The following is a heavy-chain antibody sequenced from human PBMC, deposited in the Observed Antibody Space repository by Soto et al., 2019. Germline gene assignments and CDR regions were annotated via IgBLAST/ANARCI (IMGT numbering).Heavy chain of an antibody. J-gene: IGHJ6*02. CDR1: GYPFTSYS. CDR3: AREGAVVGSAVYYGMDV. V-gene: IGHV1-18*04. Sequence: QVQLVQSGAEVKEPGASVKVSCKASGYPFTSYSFSWVRQAPGQGLEWMGWSSAYNGDTRYAQKFQGRVTMTADPYTDTAYIEVRNLGSDGTGVYYCAREGAVVGSAVYYGMDVWGQVTMVTVS. D-gene: IGHD2-15*01. CDR2: SSAYNGDT.